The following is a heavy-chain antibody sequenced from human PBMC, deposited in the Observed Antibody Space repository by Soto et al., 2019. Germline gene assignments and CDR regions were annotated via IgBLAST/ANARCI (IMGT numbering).Heavy chain of an antibody. J-gene: IGHJ5*02. Sequence: QVQLHESGPGLVKPSGTLSLTCAVSGGSISSSNWWSWVRHPPGKELEWIGEIYHSGSTNYNPSLKSRVTISVDKSKNQFSLKLSSVTAADTAVYYCARSYMVRGDANWFDPWGQGTLVTVSS. CDR1: GGSISSSNW. V-gene: IGHV4-4*02. CDR2: IYHSGST. CDR3: ARSYMVRGDANWFDP. D-gene: IGHD3-10*01.